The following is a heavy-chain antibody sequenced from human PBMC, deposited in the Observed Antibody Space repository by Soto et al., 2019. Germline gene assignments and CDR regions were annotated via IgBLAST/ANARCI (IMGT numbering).Heavy chain of an antibody. CDR1: GYSFVSYW. CDR3: ARTDGYEIEY. D-gene: IGHD5-12*01. J-gene: IGHJ4*02. V-gene: IGHV5-51*01. CDR2: IYPGDSDT. Sequence: PGESLKISCKGSGYSFVSYWIGWVRQMPGKGLGWMGIIYPGDSDTRYSTSFQGQVTISADKSITTVYLQWSSLKASDTAMYYCARTDGYEIEYWCQGTLVTVSS.